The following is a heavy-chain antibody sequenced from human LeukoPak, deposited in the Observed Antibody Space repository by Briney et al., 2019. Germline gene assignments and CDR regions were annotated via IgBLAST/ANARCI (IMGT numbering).Heavy chain of an antibody. V-gene: IGHV3-49*04. CDR2: IRTKAYGGTT. CDR1: VFTLGDYA. CDR3: TRVDVLLWFGETPGNWFDP. J-gene: IGHJ5*02. Sequence: GGSLRLSRTASVFTLGDYAMSWVRQAPGKGLEWVGLIRTKAYGGTTQYAASVKGRFTISRDDSKTIAYLQMNSLKTEDTAMYYCTRVDVLLWFGETPGNWFDPWGQGTLVTVSS. D-gene: IGHD3-10*01.